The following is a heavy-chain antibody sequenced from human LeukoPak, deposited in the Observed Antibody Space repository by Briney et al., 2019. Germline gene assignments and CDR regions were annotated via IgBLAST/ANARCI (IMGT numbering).Heavy chain of an antibody. CDR3: AKLSNDYGDYVFFDAFDI. CDR2: ISYDGSNK. CDR1: GFTFSSYG. J-gene: IGHJ3*02. V-gene: IGHV3-30*18. Sequence: GGSLRLSCAASGFTFSSYGMPWVRQAPGKGLEWVAVISYDGSNKYYADSVKGRFTISRDNSKNTLYLQMNSLRAEDTAVYYCAKLSNDYGDYVFFDAFDIWGQGTMVTVSS. D-gene: IGHD4-17*01.